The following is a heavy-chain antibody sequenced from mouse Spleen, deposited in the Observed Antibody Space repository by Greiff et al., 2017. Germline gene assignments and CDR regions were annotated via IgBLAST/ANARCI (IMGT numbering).Heavy chain of an antibody. J-gene: IGHJ2*01. V-gene: IGHV1-53*01. CDR2: INPSNGGT. CDR3: ARNLITTVDYFDY. CDR1: GYTFTSYW. D-gene: IGHD1-1*01. Sequence: VQLQQSGTELVKPGASVKLSCKASGYTFTSYWMHWVKQRPGQGLEWIGNINPSNGGTNYNEKFKSKATLTVDKSSSTAYMQLSSLTSEDSAVYYCARNLITTVDYFDYWGQGTTLTVSS.